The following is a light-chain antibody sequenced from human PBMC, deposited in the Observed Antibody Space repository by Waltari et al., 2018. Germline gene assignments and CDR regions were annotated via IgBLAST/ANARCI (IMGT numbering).Light chain of an antibody. Sequence: QSILTQPPSVSGAPGQRVTISCTGSSSNIRATYGVTRYQQLPGTAPKLLIYGNSNRPSGVPDRFSGSKSGTSASLAITGLQAEDEADYYCQSYDSSLSVVVFGGGTKLTVL. CDR3: QSYDSSLSVVV. CDR1: SSNIRATYG. CDR2: GNS. V-gene: IGLV1-40*01. J-gene: IGLJ2*01.